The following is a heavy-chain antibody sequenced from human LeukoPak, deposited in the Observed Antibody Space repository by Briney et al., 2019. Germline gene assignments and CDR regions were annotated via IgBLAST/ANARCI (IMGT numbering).Heavy chain of an antibody. CDR2: IWYDGSNK. D-gene: IGHD3-10*01. CDR3: ARPLTPGGYYYGMDV. CDR1: GFTFSSYG. J-gene: IGHJ6*02. Sequence: GGSLRFSCAASGFTFSSYGMHWVRQAPGKGLEWVAVIWYDGSNKYYADSVKGRFTISRDDSKNTLYLQMNSLRAEDTAVYYCARPLTPGGYYYGMDVWGQGTTVTVSS. V-gene: IGHV3-33*01.